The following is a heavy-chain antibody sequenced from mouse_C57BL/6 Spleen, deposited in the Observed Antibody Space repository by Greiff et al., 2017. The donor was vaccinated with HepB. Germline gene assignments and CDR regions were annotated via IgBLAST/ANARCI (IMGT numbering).Heavy chain of an antibody. CDR2: IYPGDGDT. CDR1: GYAFSSSW. V-gene: IGHV1-82*01. J-gene: IGHJ2*01. Sequence: VQLQQSGPELVKPGASVKISCKASGYAFSSSWMNWVKQRPGKGLEWIGRIYPGDGDTNYNGKFKGKATLTADKSSSTAYMQLSSLTSEDSAVYFCAKIYYGNYEDYWGQGTTLTVSS. D-gene: IGHD2-1*01. CDR3: AKIYYGNYEDY.